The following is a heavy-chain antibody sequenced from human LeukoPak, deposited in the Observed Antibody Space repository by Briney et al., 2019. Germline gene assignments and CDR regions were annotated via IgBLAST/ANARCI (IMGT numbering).Heavy chain of an antibody. CDR1: GFTFSSYE. CDR2: ISSSGSTI. J-gene: IGHJ4*02. CDR3: ASVDIVATNWGYFDY. D-gene: IGHD5-12*01. V-gene: IGHV3-48*03. Sequence: GSLRLSCAASGFTFSSYEMNWVRQAPGKGLEWVSYISSSGSTIYYADSVKGRFTISRDNAKNSLYLQMNSLRAEDTAVYYCASVDIVATNWGYFDYWGQGTLVTVSS.